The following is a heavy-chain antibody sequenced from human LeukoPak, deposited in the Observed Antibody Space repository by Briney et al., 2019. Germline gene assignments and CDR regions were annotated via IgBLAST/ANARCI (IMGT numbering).Heavy chain of an antibody. CDR2: IIPIFGTA. CDR1: GGTFSSYA. CDR3: ARSRVSGLGFEY. J-gene: IGHJ4*02. Sequence: SVKVSCKASGGTFSSYAISWVRQAPGQGLEWMGRIIPIFGTANYAQKFQGRVTITTDESTSTAYMELCSLGTEDAAFYYGARSRVSGLGFEYWGQGTLVTVSS. V-gene: IGHV1-69*05. D-gene: IGHD3-10*01.